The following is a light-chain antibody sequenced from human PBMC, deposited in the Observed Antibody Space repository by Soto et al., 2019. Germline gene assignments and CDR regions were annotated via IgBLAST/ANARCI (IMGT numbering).Light chain of an antibody. CDR1: SSDVGGYNY. CDR2: EVS. V-gene: IGLV2-14*01. Sequence: QSVLTQPPSASGSPGQSVTISCSGTSSDVGGYNYVSWYQQHPGNAPKLMIYEVSNRPSGVSNRFSGSKSGNTASLTISGLQAEDEADYYCSSYTRASTLVVFGGGTKLTVL. J-gene: IGLJ2*01. CDR3: SSYTRASTLVV.